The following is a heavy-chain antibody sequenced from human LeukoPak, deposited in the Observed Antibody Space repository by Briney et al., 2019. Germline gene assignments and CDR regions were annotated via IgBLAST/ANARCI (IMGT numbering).Heavy chain of an antibody. CDR1: GGSISSGSYY. D-gene: IGHD6-19*01. Sequence: KSSQTLSLTCTVSGGSISSGSYYWSWIRQPAGKGLEWIGRIYTSGSTNYNPSLKSRVTISVDTSKNQFSLKLSSVTAADTAVYYCAREGSGWYSDYWGQGTLVTVSS. CDR2: IYTSGST. J-gene: IGHJ4*02. V-gene: IGHV4-61*02. CDR3: AREGSGWYSDY.